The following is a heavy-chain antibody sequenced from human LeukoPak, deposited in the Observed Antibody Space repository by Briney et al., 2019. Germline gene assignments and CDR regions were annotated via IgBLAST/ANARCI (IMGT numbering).Heavy chain of an antibody. CDR1: GFTFSSYA. Sequence: SGGSLRLSCAASGFTFSSYAMSWVRQAPGKGLEWVSAISGSGGSTYYADSVKGRFTISRDNSKNTLYLQMNSLRAEDTAVYYCAKDQEMAQNRGAFDIWGQGTMVTVSS. CDR2: ISGSGGST. CDR3: AKDQEMAQNRGAFDI. J-gene: IGHJ3*02. D-gene: IGHD5-24*01. V-gene: IGHV3-23*01.